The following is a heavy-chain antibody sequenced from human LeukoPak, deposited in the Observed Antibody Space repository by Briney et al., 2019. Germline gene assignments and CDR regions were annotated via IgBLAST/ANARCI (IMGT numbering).Heavy chain of an antibody. J-gene: IGHJ4*02. D-gene: IGHD6-13*01. Sequence: PSETLSLTCTVSGGSLSSYYWSWIRQPAGKGLEWIGHIYTSGNTNYNPSLKSRVTMSVDTSKNQFSLKLSSVTAADTAVYYCARDPHTSNWSYFDYWGQGTLVTVSS. CDR3: ARDPHTSNWSYFDY. CDR2: IYTSGNT. V-gene: IGHV4-4*07. CDR1: GGSLSSYY.